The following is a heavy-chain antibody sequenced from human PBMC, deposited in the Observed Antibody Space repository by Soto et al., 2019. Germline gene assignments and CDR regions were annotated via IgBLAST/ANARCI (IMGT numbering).Heavy chain of an antibody. Sequence: GGSLRLSCTASGFTFGDYAMSWFRQAPGKGLEWVGFIRSKAYGGTTEYAASVKGRFTISRDDSKSIAYLQMNSLKTEDTAVYYCTSQDILTGYLKAVDYWSQGTLVTVS. CDR1: GFTFGDYA. CDR2: IRSKAYGGTT. D-gene: IGHD3-9*01. CDR3: TSQDILTGYLKAVDY. V-gene: IGHV3-49*03. J-gene: IGHJ4*02.